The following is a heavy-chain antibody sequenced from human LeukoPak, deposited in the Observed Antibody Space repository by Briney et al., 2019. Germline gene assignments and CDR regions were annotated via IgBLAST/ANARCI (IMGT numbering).Heavy chain of an antibody. CDR3: ARRGDCGGDCYSDY. CDR2: IYYSGNT. D-gene: IGHD2-21*02. V-gene: IGHV4-39*01. CDR1: GGSISTNFYY. Sequence: PSETLSLTCTVSGGSISTNFYYWVWIRQPPGKGLEWIGSIYYSGNTYYNPSLKSRVTISVGTSKNQFSLNLSSVTAADTAVYYCARRGDCGGDCYSDYWGQGTLVSVSS. J-gene: IGHJ4*02.